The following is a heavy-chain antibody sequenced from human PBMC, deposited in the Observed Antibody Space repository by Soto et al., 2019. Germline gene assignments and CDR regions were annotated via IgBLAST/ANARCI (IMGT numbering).Heavy chain of an antibody. CDR2: ISDGSST. CDR3: AIRASYYDSSGYFDY. Sequence: GGSLRLSCAASGFTFSSHTMNWVRQAPGKGLEWVSYISDGSSTSYADSVKGRFTISRDNAKNTLYLQMNSLRAEDTAVYYCAIRASYYDSSGYFDYWGQGTLVTVSS. J-gene: IGHJ4*02. D-gene: IGHD3-22*01. V-gene: IGHV3-74*01. CDR1: GFTFSSHT.